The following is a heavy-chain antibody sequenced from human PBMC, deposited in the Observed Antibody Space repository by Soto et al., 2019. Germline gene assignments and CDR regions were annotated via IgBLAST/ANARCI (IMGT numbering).Heavy chain of an antibody. CDR1: GGSISSGDYY. V-gene: IGHV4-30-4*01. J-gene: IGHJ4*02. CDR3: ARAKMATIRAGGSAFDY. D-gene: IGHD5-12*01. Sequence: QVQLQESGPGLVKPSQTLSLTCTVSGGSISSGDYYWSWIRQPPGKGLEWIGYIYYSGSTYYNPSLQSRVTISVDTSKNQFSRKLSSVTAADTAVYYCARAKMATIRAGGSAFDYWGQGTLVTVSS. CDR2: IYYSGST.